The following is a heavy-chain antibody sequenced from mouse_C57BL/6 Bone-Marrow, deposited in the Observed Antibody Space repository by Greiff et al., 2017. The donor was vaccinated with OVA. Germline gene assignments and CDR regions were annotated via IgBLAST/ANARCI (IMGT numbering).Heavy chain of an antibody. J-gene: IGHJ2*02. CDR1: GYTFTNYW. CDR3: AHYGSRLYLHY. CDR2: IAPSDSYI. D-gene: IGHD1-1*01. V-gene: IGHV1-59*01. Sequence: VKLQQPGAELVRPGTSVKLSCKASGYTFTNYWMHWVKQRSGQGLEWIGVIAPSDSYINYNHKFKGRATLTVDTSSSTAYMHLSSLTSEDSAVYYCAHYGSRLYLHYWGQGTSLTVSS.